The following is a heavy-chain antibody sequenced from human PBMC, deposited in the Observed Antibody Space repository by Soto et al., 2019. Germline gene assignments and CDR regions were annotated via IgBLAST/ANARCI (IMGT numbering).Heavy chain of an antibody. D-gene: IGHD6-25*01. CDR3: ARSSGWLDP. CDR2: VHNNGGT. CDR1: GVSISSYH. J-gene: IGHJ5*02. V-gene: IGHV4-59*08. Sequence: PSETLSLTCSVSGVSISSYHWSWIRLPPGKGLEWIGYVHNNGGTNYNPSLKSRVTISVDTSKNQFSLKLNSVTAADTAIYYCARSSGWLDPWGQGTLVTVSS.